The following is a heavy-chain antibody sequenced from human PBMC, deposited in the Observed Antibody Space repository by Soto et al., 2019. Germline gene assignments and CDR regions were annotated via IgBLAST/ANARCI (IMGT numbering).Heavy chain of an antibody. J-gene: IGHJ6*02. CDR1: GYTFTSYD. CDR3: AGAVHGSGSYYLYYYYYGMDV. D-gene: IGHD3-10*01. Sequence: ASVKVSCKASGYTFTSYDINWVRQATGQGLEWMGWMNPNSGNTGYAQKFQGRVTMTRNTSISTAYMELSSLRSEDTAVYYCAGAVHGSGSYYLYYYYYGMDVWGQGTTVTVSS. CDR2: MNPNSGNT. V-gene: IGHV1-8*01.